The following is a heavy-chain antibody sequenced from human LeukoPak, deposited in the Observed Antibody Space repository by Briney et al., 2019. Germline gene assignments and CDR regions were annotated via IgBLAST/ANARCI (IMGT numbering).Heavy chain of an antibody. CDR1: GDTFDRFP. CDR2: IIPVFDMT. V-gene: IGHV1-69*04. Sequence: SVKVSCKASGDTFDRFPINWVRLAPGRGLEWMGRIIPVFDMTNYAPKFQGRITMTADTSTTTAYMELRSLKSEDTAVYYCAKGPHDYGDFVYFWGQGTRVTVSS. J-gene: IGHJ4*02. CDR3: AKGPHDYGDFVYF. D-gene: IGHD4-17*01.